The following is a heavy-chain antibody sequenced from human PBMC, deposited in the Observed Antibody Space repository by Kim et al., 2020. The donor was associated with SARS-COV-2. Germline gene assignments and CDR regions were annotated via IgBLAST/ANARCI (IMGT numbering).Heavy chain of an antibody. D-gene: IGHD6-13*01. V-gene: IGHV1-69*01. CDR3: ARTSIAAAGYYYYGMDV. J-gene: IGHJ6*02. CDR1: GGTFSSYA. Sequence: VKVSCKASGGTFSSYAISWVRQAPGQGLEWMGGIIPIFGTANYAQKFQGRVTITADESTSTAYMELSSLRSEDTAVYYCARTSIAAAGYYYYGMDVWGQGTTVTVSS. CDR2: IIPIFGTA.